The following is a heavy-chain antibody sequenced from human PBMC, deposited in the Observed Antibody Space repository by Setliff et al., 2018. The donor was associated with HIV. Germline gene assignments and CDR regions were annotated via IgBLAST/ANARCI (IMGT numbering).Heavy chain of an antibody. V-gene: IGHV3-48*01. CDR1: GITVSGIY. D-gene: IGHD1-26*01. CDR3: ARVRVAAITPSFDY. J-gene: IGHJ4*02. CDR2: ISSSSTTI. Sequence: LRLSCVASGITVSGIYMTWVRQAPGKGLEWVSYISSSSTTIKYADSVKGRFTISRDNSKNTLYLQMGSLRAEDMAVYYCARVRVAAITPSFDYWGQGTLVTVSS.